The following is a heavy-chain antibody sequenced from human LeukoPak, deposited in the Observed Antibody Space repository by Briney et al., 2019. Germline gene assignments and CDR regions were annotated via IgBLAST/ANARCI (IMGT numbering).Heavy chain of an antibody. V-gene: IGHV3-23*01. CDR1: GFTFSRHA. Sequence: GGSLRLSCAVSGFTFSRHAMGWVRQAPGKGLEWISGVSAGGGNTYYADSVKGRFTISRDNSKNTLYLQMNSLRAEDTAVYYCAKCDSPVAGDYFDYWGQGTLVTVSS. J-gene: IGHJ4*02. CDR3: AKCDSPVAGDYFDY. CDR2: VSAGGGNT. D-gene: IGHD6-19*01.